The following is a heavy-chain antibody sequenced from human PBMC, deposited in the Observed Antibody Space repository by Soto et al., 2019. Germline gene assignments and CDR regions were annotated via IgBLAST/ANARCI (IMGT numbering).Heavy chain of an antibody. D-gene: IGHD3-10*01. CDR1: GFIFSSYW. CDR3: TKGGPYYSVHFDY. V-gene: IGHV3-74*01. Sequence: EVQLVESGGGLVQPGGSLRLSCAASGFIFSSYWMHWVRQAPGKGLVWVSRIKFDGTETNYEDSVKGRFTVSRDNARDTLYLQMDSLTAEDTALYYCTKGGPYYSVHFDYWGQGTLVTVSS. CDR2: IKFDGTET. J-gene: IGHJ4*02.